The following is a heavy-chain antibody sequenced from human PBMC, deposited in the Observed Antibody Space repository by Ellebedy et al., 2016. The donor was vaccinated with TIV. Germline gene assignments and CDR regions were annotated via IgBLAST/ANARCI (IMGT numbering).Heavy chain of an antibody. CDR2: ITGMFRTV. Sequence: SVKVSCKASGGTFSSHAISWVRQAPGQGLEWMGGITGMFRTVTYAQKFQGRVTITADEFMSTAYMDLSSLRSEDSAVYYCARGSAYYHRYFYHWGQGILVTVSS. J-gene: IGHJ4*02. V-gene: IGHV1-69*13. D-gene: IGHD3-22*01. CDR1: GGTFSSHA. CDR3: ARGSAYYHRYFYH.